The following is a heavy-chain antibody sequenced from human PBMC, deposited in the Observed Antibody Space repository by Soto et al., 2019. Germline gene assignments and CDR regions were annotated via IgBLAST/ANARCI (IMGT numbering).Heavy chain of an antibody. CDR3: ARDPSRASYGMDV. D-gene: IGHD6-13*01. CDR1: GFTFSSYA. V-gene: IGHV3-30-3*01. Sequence: QVQLVESGGGVVQPGRSLRLSCAASGFTFSSYAMHWVRQAPGKGLEWVAVISYDGSNKYYADSVKGRFTISRDNSKNTLYLQMNSLRAEGTAVYYCARDPSRASYGMDVWGQGTTVTVSS. J-gene: IGHJ6*02. CDR2: ISYDGSNK.